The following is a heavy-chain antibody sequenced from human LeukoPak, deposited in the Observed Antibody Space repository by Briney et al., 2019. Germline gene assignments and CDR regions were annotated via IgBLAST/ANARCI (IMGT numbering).Heavy chain of an antibody. CDR1: GFTFSSYS. D-gene: IGHD3-10*01. CDR2: ISSSSSYI. J-gene: IGHJ4*02. Sequence: KAGGSLRLSCAASGFTFSSYSMNWVRQAPGKGLEWVSSISSSSSYIYYADSVKGRFTISRDNGKNSLYLQMNSPRVEDTAVYYCAKLAKYFYGAETFYFFEHWGQGTPVTASS. V-gene: IGHV3-21*01. CDR3: AKLAKYFYGAETFYFFEH.